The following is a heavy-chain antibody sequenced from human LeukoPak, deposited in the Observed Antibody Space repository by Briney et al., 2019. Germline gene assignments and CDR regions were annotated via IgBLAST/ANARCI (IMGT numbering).Heavy chain of an antibody. V-gene: IGHV3-53*01. Sequence: GGSLRLSCAASGFTVSSNYMSWVRQAPGKGLEWVSVIYSGGSTYYADSVKGQFTISRDNSKNTLYLQMNSLRAEDTAVYYCAKSSSVAGYYYYYYMDVWGKGTTVTVSS. CDR1: GFTVSSNY. CDR3: AKSSSVAGYYYYYYMDV. CDR2: IYSGGST. J-gene: IGHJ6*03. D-gene: IGHD6-19*01.